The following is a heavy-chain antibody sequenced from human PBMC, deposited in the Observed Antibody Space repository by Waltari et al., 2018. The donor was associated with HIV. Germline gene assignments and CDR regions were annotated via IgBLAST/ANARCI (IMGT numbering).Heavy chain of an antibody. Sequence: QLLESGGGLVEHGGSRRLPCAASGFIFTDFAMDWVRKAPGKGLEWVSAIRGGGETFYADSVKGRFTISRDNSKNTLYLQMNSLRADDAAVYYCVKDSGRAADVFDLWGQGTMVTVSS. V-gene: IGHV3-23*01. J-gene: IGHJ3*01. D-gene: IGHD3-10*01. CDR1: GFIFTDFA. CDR3: VKDSGRAADVFDL. CDR2: IRGGGET.